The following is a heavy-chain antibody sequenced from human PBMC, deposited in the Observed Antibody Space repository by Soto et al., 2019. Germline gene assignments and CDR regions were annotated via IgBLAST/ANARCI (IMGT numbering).Heavy chain of an antibody. V-gene: IGHV3-30-3*01. CDR3: AKDQRWGPAFQH. CDR2: ISYDGSNK. J-gene: IGHJ1*01. D-gene: IGHD1-26*01. CDR1: GFTFSSYA. Sequence: PGGSLRLSCAASGFTFSSYAMHWVRQAPGKGLEWVAVISYDGSNKYYADSVKGRFTISRDNSKNTLYLQMNSLRAEDTAVYYCAKDQRWGPAFQHWGQGTLVTVSS.